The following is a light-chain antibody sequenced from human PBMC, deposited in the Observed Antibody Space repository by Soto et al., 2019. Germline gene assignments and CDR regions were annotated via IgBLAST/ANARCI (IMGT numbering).Light chain of an antibody. Sequence: QSALTQPASVSGSPGQSITISCTGTSSDIGGYNYVSWYQQHPGKAPKLMIYDVSNRPSGVSNRFSGYKSGNTASLTSSGLQAEEEADYYCSSYTSSSTYVVFGGGTKLTVL. CDR1: SSDIGGYNY. V-gene: IGLV2-14*01. CDR2: DVS. CDR3: SSYTSSSTYVV. J-gene: IGLJ2*01.